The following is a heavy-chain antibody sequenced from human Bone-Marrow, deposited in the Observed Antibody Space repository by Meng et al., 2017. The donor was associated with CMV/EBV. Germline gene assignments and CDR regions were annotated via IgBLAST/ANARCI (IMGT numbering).Heavy chain of an antibody. CDR2: ITYDGSNK. J-gene: IGHJ6*02. CDR3: ARDLVLAYSSSKFLLGPWCYGMDV. D-gene: IGHD6-6*01. Sequence: GESLKISCAASGFTFSSYAMHWVRQAPGKGLEWVAAITYDGSNKYYADSVKGRFTISRDKSKNTMYLQMNSLRAEDTAVYYCARDLVLAYSSSKFLLGPWCYGMDVWGQGTTVTVSS. CDR1: GFTFSSYA. V-gene: IGHV3-30*04.